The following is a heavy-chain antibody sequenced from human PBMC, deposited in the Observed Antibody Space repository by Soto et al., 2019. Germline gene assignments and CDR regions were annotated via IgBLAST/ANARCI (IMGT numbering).Heavy chain of an antibody. CDR1: GFTVSNNY. CDR2: IYSGGYT. D-gene: IGHD5-18*01. J-gene: IGHJ6*02. V-gene: IGHV3-53*01. CDR3: ANRDSSMVTRYYYGMDV. Sequence: GGSLRLSCAVSGFTVSNNYMSWVRQAPGKGLEGVSVIYSGGYTAYGDSVKGRFTISRDNSKNTLWLQMNSLRAEDTAIYYCANRDSSMVTRYYYGMDVWGQGTTVTVSS.